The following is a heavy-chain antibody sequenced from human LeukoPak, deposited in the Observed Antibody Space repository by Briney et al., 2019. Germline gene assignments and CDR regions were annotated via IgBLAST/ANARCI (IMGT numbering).Heavy chain of an antibody. V-gene: IGHV1-69*13. CDR2: IIPIFGTA. CDR1: GYTFTSYG. CDR3: ARPQPSMVRGLSFDY. D-gene: IGHD3-10*01. J-gene: IGHJ4*02. Sequence: SVKVSCKASGYTFTSYGISWVRQAPGQGLEWMGGIIPIFGTANYAQKFQGRVTITADESTSTAYMELSSLRSEDTAVYYCARPQPSMVRGLSFDYWGQGTLVTVSS.